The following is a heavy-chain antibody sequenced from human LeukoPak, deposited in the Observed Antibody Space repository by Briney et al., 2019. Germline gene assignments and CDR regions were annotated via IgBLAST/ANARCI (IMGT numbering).Heavy chain of an antibody. D-gene: IGHD4-17*01. CDR2: IIPIFGTA. CDR1: GYTFTSYY. Sequence: GASVKVSCKASGYTFTSYYMHWVRQAPGQGLEWMGGIIPIFGTANYAQKFQGRVTITADESTSAAYMELSSLRSEDTAVYYCARALVYGDYYFDYWGQGTLVTVSS. V-gene: IGHV1-69*13. J-gene: IGHJ4*02. CDR3: ARALVYGDYYFDY.